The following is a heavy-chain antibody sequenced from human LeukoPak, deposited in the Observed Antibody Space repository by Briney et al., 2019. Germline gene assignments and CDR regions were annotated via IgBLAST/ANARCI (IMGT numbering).Heavy chain of an antibody. CDR1: GFTFSKYA. V-gene: IGHV3-30-3*01. CDR3: ARDSLGMSTLDS. J-gene: IGHJ4*02. D-gene: IGHD5/OR15-5a*01. CDR2: ISYDGSNK. Sequence: HPGGSLRLSCAVSGFTFSKYAMNWVRQAPGKGLEWVAVISYDGSNKYYADSVKGRFTISRDNSKNTLYLQMNSLRAEDTAVYYCARDSLGMSTLDSWGQGTLVTVSS.